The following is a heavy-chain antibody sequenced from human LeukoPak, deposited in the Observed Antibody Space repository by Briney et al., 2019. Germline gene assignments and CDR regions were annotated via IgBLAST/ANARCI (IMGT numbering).Heavy chain of an antibody. Sequence: GGSLRLSCAASGFTFSSYSMNWVRQAPGKGLEWGSYISRSSGTIYYADSVKGRFTISRDNAKNSLYLQMNSLRAEDTAVYYCARDSRHDFWSGYFYTRTHPFDYWGQGTLVTVSS. CDR3: ARDSRHDFWSGYFYTRTHPFDY. V-gene: IGHV3-48*01. D-gene: IGHD3-3*01. CDR2: ISRSSGTI. CDR1: GFTFSSYS. J-gene: IGHJ4*02.